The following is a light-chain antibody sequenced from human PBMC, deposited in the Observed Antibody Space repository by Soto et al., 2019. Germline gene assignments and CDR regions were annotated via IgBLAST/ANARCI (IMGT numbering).Light chain of an antibody. CDR2: DAS. Sequence: EIVLKQSPATLSLSPGERATLSCRASQSVRSYLAWYQQKPGQAPRLLIYDASNKATGIPARFSGSGSGTDFTLTISSLGPEDFAVYYCQQRSNWPRTFGGGTKVEIK. CDR3: QQRSNWPRT. V-gene: IGKV3-11*01. CDR1: QSVRSY. J-gene: IGKJ4*01.